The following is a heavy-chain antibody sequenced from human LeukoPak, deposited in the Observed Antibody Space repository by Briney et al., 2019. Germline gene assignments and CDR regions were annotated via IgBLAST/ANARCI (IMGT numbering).Heavy chain of an antibody. D-gene: IGHD3-9*01. CDR3: ARVGDWLSLDY. CDR1: GGSISSGGYS. CDR2: IYHSGST. Sequence: SETLSLTCAVSGGSISSGGYSWSWIRQPPGKGLEWIGYIYHSGSTYYNPSLKSRVTISVDMSKSQFSLKLSSVTAADTAVYYCARVGDWLSLDYWGQGTLVTVSS. V-gene: IGHV4-30-2*01. J-gene: IGHJ4*02.